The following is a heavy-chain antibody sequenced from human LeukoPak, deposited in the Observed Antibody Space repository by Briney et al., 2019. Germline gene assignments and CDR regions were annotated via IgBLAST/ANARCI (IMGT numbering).Heavy chain of an antibody. CDR2: ISGSGGST. J-gene: IGHJ6*02. Sequence: WGSLRLSCAASGFTFSSYAMSWVRQAPGKGLEWVSAISGSGGSTYYADSVKDRFTISRDNSKNTPYLQMNSLRAEDTAVYYCAKDLKSSSSPRRACGMDVWGQGTTVTVSS. D-gene: IGHD2-2*01. V-gene: IGHV3-23*01. CDR1: GFTFSSYA. CDR3: AKDLKSSSSPRRACGMDV.